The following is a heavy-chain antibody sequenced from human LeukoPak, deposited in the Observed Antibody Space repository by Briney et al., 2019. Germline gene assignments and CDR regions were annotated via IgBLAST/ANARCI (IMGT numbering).Heavy chain of an antibody. J-gene: IGHJ3*02. D-gene: IGHD3-22*01. Sequence: SETLSLTCAVYGGSFSGYYWSWIRQPPGKGLEWIGEINHSGSTNYNPSLKSRVTISVDTSKNQFSLKLSSVTAADTAVYYCARHVGRPYMIARYYYDSSGPKPRRDAFDIWGQGTMVTVSS. V-gene: IGHV4-34*01. CDR3: ARHVGRPYMIARYYYDSSGPKPRRDAFDI. CDR2: INHSGST. CDR1: GGSFSGYY.